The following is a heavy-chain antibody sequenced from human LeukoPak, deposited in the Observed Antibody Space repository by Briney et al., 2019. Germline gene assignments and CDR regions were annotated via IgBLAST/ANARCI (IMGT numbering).Heavy chain of an antibody. D-gene: IGHD1-26*01. CDR1: GGSVSRGGYY. V-gene: IGHV4-31*03. CDR2: TSYSEGT. CDR3: ATADWEAFYFDS. Sequence: SETLSLTCTVSGGSVSRGGYYWNWIRQHPGKGLEWIGFTSYSEGTYYNPSLMSRITISVDRSQNQFSLKMRDVTAADTAVYFCATADWEAFYFDSWGQGVLVAVSS. J-gene: IGHJ4*02.